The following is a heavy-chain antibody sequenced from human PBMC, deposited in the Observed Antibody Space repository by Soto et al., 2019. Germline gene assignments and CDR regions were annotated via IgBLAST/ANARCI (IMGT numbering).Heavy chain of an antibody. Sequence: SETMSLTCTVSGDYISSGVDYWSWIRQHPGKGLEWIGYIYYSGSTYYNPSLKSRVTISVDTSKNQFSLKLSSVTAADTAVYYCATSLGVSSLDYWGQGTLVTVSS. J-gene: IGHJ4*02. CDR2: IYYSGST. CDR1: GDYISSGVDY. D-gene: IGHD3-16*01. V-gene: IGHV4-31*03. CDR3: ATSLGVSSLDY.